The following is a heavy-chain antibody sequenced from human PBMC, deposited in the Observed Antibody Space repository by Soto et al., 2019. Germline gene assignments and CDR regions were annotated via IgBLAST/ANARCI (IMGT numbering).Heavy chain of an antibody. Sequence: ASVKVSCKASGYTSADFGISWVRQAPGQGLEWMGWVSGNNGASNPAPKVQGRITMSLDTSNNQFSLRLTSVTAADTAVYYCARGQRFSDWFDPWGQGTLVTVSS. V-gene: IGHV1-18*04. CDR3: ARGQRFSDWFDP. D-gene: IGHD3-3*01. CDR2: VSGNNGAS. J-gene: IGHJ5*02. CDR1: GYTSADFG.